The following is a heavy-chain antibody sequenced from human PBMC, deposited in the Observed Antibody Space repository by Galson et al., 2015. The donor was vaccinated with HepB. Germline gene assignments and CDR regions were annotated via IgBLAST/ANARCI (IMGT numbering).Heavy chain of an antibody. CDR3: ARSCSSTNCYAPDY. D-gene: IGHD2-2*01. CDR2: IGTSDGTT. CDR1: GFTFSSYA. V-gene: IGHV3-23*01. J-gene: IGHJ4*02. Sequence: SLRLSCAASGFTFSSYAMGWVRQAPGKGLEWVSVIGTSDGTTYHADSVKGRFTVSRDDSKNTLHLQMNSLTAEDTAVYYCARSCSSTNCYAPDYWGQGTLVTVSS.